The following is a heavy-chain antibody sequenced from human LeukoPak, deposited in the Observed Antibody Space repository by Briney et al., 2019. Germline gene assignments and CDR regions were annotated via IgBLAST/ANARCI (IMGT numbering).Heavy chain of an antibody. CDR1: GFTFSDYY. CDR3: ARVEVGATPYYYYYYYMDV. Sequence: SGGSLRLSCAASGFTFSDYYMNWVRQAPGKGLEWVSYISSSGGTIYYADSVKGRFTISRDNAKNSLYLQMNSLRAEDTAVYYCARVEVGATPYYYYYYYMDVWGKGTTVTISS. J-gene: IGHJ6*03. V-gene: IGHV3-11*04. D-gene: IGHD1-26*01. CDR2: ISSSGGTI.